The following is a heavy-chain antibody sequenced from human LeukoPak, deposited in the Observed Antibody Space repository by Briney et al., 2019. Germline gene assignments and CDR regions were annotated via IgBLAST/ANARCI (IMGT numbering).Heavy chain of an antibody. V-gene: IGHV3-23*01. CDR3: AKDARRTSGWYFFDY. Sequence: PGGSLRLSCAASGFTFDTYAMTWVRQAPGKGLEWVSVISDSGSITYYADSVKGRFTISRDNSKNTLFLQMNSLRAEDTAVYYCAKDARRTSGWYFFDYWGQGTLVTVSS. D-gene: IGHD6-19*01. J-gene: IGHJ4*02. CDR2: ISDSGSIT. CDR1: GFTFDTYA.